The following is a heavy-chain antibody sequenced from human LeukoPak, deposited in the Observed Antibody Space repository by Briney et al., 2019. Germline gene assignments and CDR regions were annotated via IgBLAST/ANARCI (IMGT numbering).Heavy chain of an antibody. V-gene: IGHV4-38-2*02. Sequence: SETLSLTCTVSGYSISSGYYWGWIRQPPGKGLEWIGSIYHGGSTYYNPSLKSRVTISVDTSKNQFSLKLSSVTAADTAVYYCAHTLMGEWLDYWGQGTLVTVSS. CDR3: AHTLMGEWLDY. D-gene: IGHD3-16*01. CDR1: GYSISSGYY. J-gene: IGHJ4*02. CDR2: IYHGGST.